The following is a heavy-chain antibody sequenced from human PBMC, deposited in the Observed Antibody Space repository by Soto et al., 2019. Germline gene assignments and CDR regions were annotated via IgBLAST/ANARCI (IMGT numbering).Heavy chain of an antibody. CDR2: IYYSGST. CDR3: ARGIYGSGSWWFDP. CDR1: GGSISSYY. J-gene: IGHJ5*02. V-gene: IGHV4-59*01. D-gene: IGHD3-10*01. Sequence: QVQLQESGPGLVKPSETLSLTCTVSGGSISSYYWSWIRQPPGKGLEWIGYIYYSGSTNYNPSLKSRGTISVDTSKNQFSLKLSSVTAADTAVYYCARGIYGSGSWWFDPWGQGTLVTVSS.